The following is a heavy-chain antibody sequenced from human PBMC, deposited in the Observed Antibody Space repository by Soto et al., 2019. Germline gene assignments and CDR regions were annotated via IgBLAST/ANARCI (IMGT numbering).Heavy chain of an antibody. V-gene: IGHV1-8*01. J-gene: IGHJ6*02. CDR2: MNPNSGNT. CDR1: GYTFTSYD. D-gene: IGHD3-3*01. Sequence: QVQLVQSGAEVKKPGASVKVSCKASGYTFTSYDINWVRQATGQGLEWMGWMNPNSGNTGYAQKFQGRVTMTRNTSISTAYMELSSLRSEDTAVYYCARDFWSGYYFHYYGMDVWGQGTTVTVSS. CDR3: ARDFWSGYYFHYYGMDV.